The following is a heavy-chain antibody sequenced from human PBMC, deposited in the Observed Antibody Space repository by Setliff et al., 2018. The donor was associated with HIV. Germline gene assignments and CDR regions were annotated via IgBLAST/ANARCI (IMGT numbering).Heavy chain of an antibody. CDR1: GVSISNYY. J-gene: IGHJ6*03. V-gene: IGHV4-59*01. CDR3: VRVLGDYYYYMDV. CDR2: IYYSGNT. D-gene: IGHD3-10*01. Sequence: SETLSLTCTVSGVSISNYYWSWIRRPPGKGLEWIGIGYIYYSGNTQYSPSLNGRATISVDTSNNQFTLKLTSVTPADTAVYYCVRVLGDYYYYMDVWGKGTMVTVSS.